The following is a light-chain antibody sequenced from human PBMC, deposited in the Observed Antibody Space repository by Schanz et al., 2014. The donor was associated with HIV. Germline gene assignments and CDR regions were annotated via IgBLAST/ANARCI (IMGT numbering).Light chain of an antibody. CDR2: GTS. Sequence: EIVLTQSPGTLSLSPGERATLSCRASQSVSNSYLAWHQQKSRQAPRLLIYGTSSRATGIPDRFSGSASGTDFTLTISRLEPEDFAVYYCQQYGSSPGTFGQGTKLEI. J-gene: IGKJ2*01. CDR3: QQYGSSPGT. CDR1: QSVSNSY. V-gene: IGKV3-20*01.